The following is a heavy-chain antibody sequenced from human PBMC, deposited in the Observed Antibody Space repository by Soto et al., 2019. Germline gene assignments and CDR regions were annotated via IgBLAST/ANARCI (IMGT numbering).Heavy chain of an antibody. CDR2: IFHSGGT. J-gene: IGHJ4*02. Sequence: QGQLQQWGAGLLKPSETLSLTCGVHGVSLSDYYWSWLRQPPGKGLEWIGEIFHSGGTNYNPSLKSRVIISRDTSKNQFSLRLDSVSAADTAVYYCVRLNHYDSNPFDYWGQGTLVTVSS. V-gene: IGHV4-34*02. CDR1: GVSLSDYY. CDR3: VRLNHYDSNPFDY. D-gene: IGHD4-4*01.